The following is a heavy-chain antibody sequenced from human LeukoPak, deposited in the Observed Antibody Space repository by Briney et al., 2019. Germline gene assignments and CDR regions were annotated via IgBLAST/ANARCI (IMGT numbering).Heavy chain of an antibody. CDR3: AVQRGGDGYNTFDY. Sequence: TGGSLRLSCAASGFTFSSYAMGWVRQAPGKGLEWVSSITGSSGYTYYADSVKGRFTISRDNSKNTLYLQMNSLGAEDTAIYYCAVQRGGDGYNTFDYWGQGTLVTVSS. D-gene: IGHD5-24*01. V-gene: IGHV3-23*01. J-gene: IGHJ4*02. CDR2: ITGSSGYT. CDR1: GFTFSSYA.